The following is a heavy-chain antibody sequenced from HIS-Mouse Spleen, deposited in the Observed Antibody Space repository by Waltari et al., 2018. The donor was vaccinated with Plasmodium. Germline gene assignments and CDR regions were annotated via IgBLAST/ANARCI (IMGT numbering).Heavy chain of an antibody. V-gene: IGHV4-39*07. Sequence: QLQLQESGPGLVKPSETLSLTCTVSGCSISRSSYYWAWIRQPPGKGLEWIGSIYYSGSTYYNPSLKSRVTISVDTSKNQFSLKLSSVTAADTAVYYCARDRITGTSYFDYWGQGTLVTVSS. D-gene: IGHD1-7*01. J-gene: IGHJ4*02. CDR3: ARDRITGTSYFDY. CDR1: GCSISRSSYY. CDR2: IYYSGST.